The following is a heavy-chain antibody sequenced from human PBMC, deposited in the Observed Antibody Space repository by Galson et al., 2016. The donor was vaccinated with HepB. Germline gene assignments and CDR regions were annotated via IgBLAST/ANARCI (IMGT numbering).Heavy chain of an antibody. V-gene: IGHV1-46*01. CDR1: GYTYTSYY. CDR2: VHPSGDTT. J-gene: IGHJ4*02. CDR3: ATGNGYNGGPLDC. D-gene: IGHD5-24*01. Sequence: SVKVSCKASGYTYTSYYMHWVRQAPGRGLEWMGLVHPSGDTTIYARNFQGRVTMTRDTSASCVYIEVSSLKSEDTAVYYCATGNGYNGGPLDCWGQGTLVTVSS.